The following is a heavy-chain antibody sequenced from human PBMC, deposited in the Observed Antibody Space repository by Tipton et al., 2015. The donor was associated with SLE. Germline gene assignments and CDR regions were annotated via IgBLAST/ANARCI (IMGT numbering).Heavy chain of an antibody. V-gene: IGHV4-61*05. CDR1: GGSISSSSYY. CDR3: ARGGGGSYRWFDP. Sequence: TLSLTCTVSGGSISSSSYYWGWIRQPPGKGLEWIGYIYYSGSTNYNPSLKSRVTISVDTSKNQFSLKLSSVTAADTAVYYCARGGGGSYRWFDPWGQGTLVTVSS. J-gene: IGHJ5*02. D-gene: IGHD2-15*01. CDR2: IYYSGST.